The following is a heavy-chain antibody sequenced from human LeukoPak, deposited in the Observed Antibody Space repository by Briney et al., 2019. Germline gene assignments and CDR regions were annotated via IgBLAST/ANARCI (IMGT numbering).Heavy chain of an antibody. CDR3: ATETNGRHYDY. J-gene: IGHJ4*02. CDR1: GLTFSTSG. CDR2: IGPTGFDR. V-gene: IGHV3-21*06. D-gene: IGHD1-14*01. Sequence: GGSLRLSCTTSGLTFSTSGFNWVRQAPGKGLEWVASIGPTGFDRYHADSIKGRFTISRDNANNFLYLQMDSLRAEDAAVYYCATETNGRHYDYWGQGTLLTVSS.